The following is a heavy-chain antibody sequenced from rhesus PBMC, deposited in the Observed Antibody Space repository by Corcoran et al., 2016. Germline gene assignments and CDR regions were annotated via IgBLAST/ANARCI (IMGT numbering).Heavy chain of an antibody. CDR3: ARQGYTDHLGGLDS. CDR2: VCSITART. J-gene: IGHJ6*01. D-gene: IGHD2-39*02. CDR1: GGSSSGYYT. Sequence: QVQLQESGPGLGKPSETLSLTCTGPGGSSSGYYTWNWIRQSPGKGLDWIGAVCSITARTNYYPSLKSRVTISKDPSKNQFSLRLTSVTAADTAVYYCARQGYTDHLGGLDSWGQGVVVTVSS. V-gene: IGHV4-143*01.